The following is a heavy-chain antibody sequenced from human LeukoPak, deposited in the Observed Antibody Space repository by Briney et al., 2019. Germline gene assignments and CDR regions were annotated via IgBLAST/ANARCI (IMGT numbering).Heavy chain of an antibody. CDR3: AKEFYDILTGYRYYGMDV. CDR1: GFTFSSYG. V-gene: IGHV3-30*18. CDR2: ISYDGSNK. Sequence: GGSLRLSCAVSGFTFSSYGMHWVRQAPGKGLEWVAVISYDGSNKYYADSVKGRFTISRDNSKNTLYLQMNSLRAEDTAVYYCAKEFYDILTGYRYYGMDVWGQGTTVTVSS. D-gene: IGHD3-9*01. J-gene: IGHJ6*02.